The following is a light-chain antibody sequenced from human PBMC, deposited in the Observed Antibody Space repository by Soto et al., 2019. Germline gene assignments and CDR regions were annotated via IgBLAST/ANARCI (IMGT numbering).Light chain of an antibody. J-gene: IGKJ4*01. CDR1: QSISSW. V-gene: IGKV1-5*03. CDR3: QQYTSYASLT. CDR2: KAS. Sequence: IQMTQSPSTLSASVGDRVTITCRASQSISSWLAWYQQKPGKAPKLLIYKASILQSGVPSRFSGSGSGTEFTLTISSLQPDDIAIYYCQQYTSYASLTFGGGTKVEIK.